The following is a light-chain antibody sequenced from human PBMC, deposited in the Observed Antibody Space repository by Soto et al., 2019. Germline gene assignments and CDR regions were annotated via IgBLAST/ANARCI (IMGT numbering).Light chain of an antibody. CDR3: QRYNTYPLT. J-gene: IGKJ4*01. Sequence: GDRVTITCRASQSTSSWLAWYQQKPGKAPKLLIYDASSLESGVPSRFSGSGSGTEFTLTISSLQPDDSATYYCQRYNTYPLTFGGGTKVDIK. CDR2: DAS. CDR1: QSTSSW. V-gene: IGKV1-5*01.